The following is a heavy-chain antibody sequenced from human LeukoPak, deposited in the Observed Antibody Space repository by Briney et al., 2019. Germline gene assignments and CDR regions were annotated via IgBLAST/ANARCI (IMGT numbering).Heavy chain of an antibody. V-gene: IGHV3-7*03. D-gene: IGHD1-26*01. J-gene: IGHJ1*01. CDR2: IKQDGSEK. Sequence: PGGSLRLSCAASGFTFSSYWMSWVRQAPGKGLEWVANIKQDGSEKYYVDSVKGRFTISRDNSKNTLYLQMNSLRAEDTAVYYCAKDPGELLSEYFQQWGQGTLVTVSS. CDR1: GFTFSSYW. CDR3: AKDPGELLSEYFQQ.